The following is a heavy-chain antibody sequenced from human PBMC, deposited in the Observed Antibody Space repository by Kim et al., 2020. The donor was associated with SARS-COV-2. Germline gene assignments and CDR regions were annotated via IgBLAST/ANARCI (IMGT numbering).Heavy chain of an antibody. CDR2: INHSGST. J-gene: IGHJ4*02. D-gene: IGHD3-16*02. V-gene: IGHV4-34*01. CDR1: GGSFSGYY. CDR3: ARGVKKVWGSYRYTGGFDY. Sequence: SETLSLTCAVYGGSFSGYYWSWIRQPPGKGLEWIGEINHSGSTNYNPSLKSRVTISVDTSKNQFSLKLSSVTAADTAVYYCARGVKKVWGSYRYTGGFDYWGQGTLVTVSS.